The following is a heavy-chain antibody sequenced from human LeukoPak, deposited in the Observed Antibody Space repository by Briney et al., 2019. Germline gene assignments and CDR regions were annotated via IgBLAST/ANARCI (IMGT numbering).Heavy chain of an antibody. D-gene: IGHD2-15*01. Sequence: PSETLSLTCAVYGGSFSGYYWSWIRQAPGKGLEWIGEINHSGNTNYNPSLKSRVTISVDTSKNQFSLKLSSVSAADTAVYYCVTEPGYCTGGRCYGGWFDPWGQGTLVTVSS. CDR3: VTEPGYCTGGRCYGGWFDP. CDR1: GGSFSGYY. V-gene: IGHV4-34*01. J-gene: IGHJ5*02. CDR2: INHSGNT.